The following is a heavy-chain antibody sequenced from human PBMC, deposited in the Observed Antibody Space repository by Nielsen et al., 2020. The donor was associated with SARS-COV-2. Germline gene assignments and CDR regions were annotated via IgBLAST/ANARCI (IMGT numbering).Heavy chain of an antibody. CDR3: ARDLRTMVRGVGFDP. CDR2: INPNSGGT. D-gene: IGHD3-10*01. Sequence: ASVKVSCKASGYTFTGYYMHWVRQAPGQGLEWMGRINPNSGGTNYAQKFQGRVTMTRDTSISTAYMELSRLRSDDTAAYYCARDLRTMVRGVGFDPWGQGTLVTVSS. CDR1: GYTFTGYY. J-gene: IGHJ5*02. V-gene: IGHV1-2*06.